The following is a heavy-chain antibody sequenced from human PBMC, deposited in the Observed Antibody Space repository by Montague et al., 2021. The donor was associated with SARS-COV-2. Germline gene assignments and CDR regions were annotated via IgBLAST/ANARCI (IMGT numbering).Heavy chain of an antibody. V-gene: IGHV2-5*02. J-gene: IGHJ4*02. CDR1: GFSLRTSRVG. CDR2: IYWDDDK. D-gene: IGHD1-1*01. Sequence: PALVKPTQTLTLTCSFSGFSLRTSRVGVGWIRQPPGKALEWLAVIYWDDDKRYSPSLKSRLTITKDTSKNQVVLTMTNMDPVDTATYYCVHSHADDLFDYWGQGTLVSVSS. CDR3: VHSHADDLFDY.